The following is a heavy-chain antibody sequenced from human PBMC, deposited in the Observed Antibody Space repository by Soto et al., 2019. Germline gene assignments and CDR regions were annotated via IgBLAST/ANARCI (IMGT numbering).Heavy chain of an antibody. CDR2: IYPGDSDT. D-gene: IGHD2-2*01. J-gene: IGHJ6*02. CDR1: GYRFTSYW. Sequence: GEPLKISCKGSGYRFTSYWIGWVRQMPGKGLEWMGIIYPGDSDTRYSPSFQGQVTISADKSISTAYLQMNRLRTEDTALYYCAKDKECSSTTCLEILGYYYYGIDVWGQGTTVTVSS. V-gene: IGHV5-51*01. CDR3: AKDKECSSTTCLEILGYYYYGIDV.